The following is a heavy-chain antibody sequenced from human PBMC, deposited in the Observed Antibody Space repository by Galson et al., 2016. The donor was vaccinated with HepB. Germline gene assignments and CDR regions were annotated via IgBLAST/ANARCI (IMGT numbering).Heavy chain of an antibody. CDR2: LXXSGXX. CDR1: GGSVXXXPYX. V-gene: IGHV4-39*01. Sequence: SETLSLTCTVSGGSVXXXPYXXXWXXXPPXXXLEXXGTLXXSGXXXYNXXLKSHFXXSMGASRNQFSLQLTSVTAAEXAVYYCARLFASGRKYDAFDIWGXXTVXTVSS. D-gene: IGHD3-10*01. CDR3: ARLFASGRKYDAFDI. J-gene: IGHJ3*02.